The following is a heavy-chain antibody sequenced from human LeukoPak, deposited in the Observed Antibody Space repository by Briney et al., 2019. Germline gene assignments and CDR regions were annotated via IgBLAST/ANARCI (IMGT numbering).Heavy chain of an antibody. CDR3: ARDEIPSGT. J-gene: IGHJ3*01. CDR1: GFIFSSYS. D-gene: IGHD6-25*01. V-gene: IGHV3-23*01. Sequence: GGSLRLSCAASGFIFSSYSMNWVRQAPRKGLEWVSAISGSGGSTYYADSVKGRFTISRDNSRSTVDLQMNSLRVEDTGIYYCARDEIPSGTWGQGTMVIVSS. CDR2: ISGSGGST.